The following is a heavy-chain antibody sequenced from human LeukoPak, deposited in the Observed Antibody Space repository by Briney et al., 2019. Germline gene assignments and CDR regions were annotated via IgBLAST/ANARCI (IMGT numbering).Heavy chain of an antibody. CDR2: ISPLLGAS. Sequence: ASVKVSCKASGGTFSDYVISWVRQAPGQGFNWMGGISPLLGASKHTQNFHDRVTITADESTTTAYMELSDLRSADTAVYYCATYDVLTGFEYWGQGTLVTVSS. CDR1: GGTFSDYV. V-gene: IGHV1-69*13. J-gene: IGHJ4*02. CDR3: ATYDVLTGFEY. D-gene: IGHD3-9*01.